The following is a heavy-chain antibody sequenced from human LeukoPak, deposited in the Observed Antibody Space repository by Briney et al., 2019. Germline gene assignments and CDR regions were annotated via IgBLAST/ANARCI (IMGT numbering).Heavy chain of an antibody. CDR1: GFTFDDYA. V-gene: IGHV3-9*03. Sequence: GGSLRLSCAASGFTFDDYAMHWVRQAPGKGLEWVSGISWNSGSIGYADSVKGRFTISRDNAKNSLYLQMNSLRAEDMALYYCAKDAGEGDCSSTSCYFELGDWGQGTLVTVSS. CDR2: ISWNSGSI. D-gene: IGHD2-2*01. CDR3: AKDAGEGDCSSTSCYFELGD. J-gene: IGHJ4*02.